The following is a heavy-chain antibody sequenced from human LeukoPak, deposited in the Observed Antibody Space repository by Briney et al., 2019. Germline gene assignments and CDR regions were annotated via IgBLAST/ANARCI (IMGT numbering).Heavy chain of an antibody. CDR3: ARWLEMVDAFDI. V-gene: IGHV3-53*01. CDR1: GFTVSSNY. CDR2: IYSGGNT. J-gene: IGHJ3*02. D-gene: IGHD2-8*01. Sequence: GGSLRLSCAASGFTVSSNYMSWVRQAPGKGLEWVSFIYSGGNTYYADSVKGRFTISRDNAKNSLYLQMNSLRAEDTAVYYRARWLEMVDAFDIWGQGTMVTVSS.